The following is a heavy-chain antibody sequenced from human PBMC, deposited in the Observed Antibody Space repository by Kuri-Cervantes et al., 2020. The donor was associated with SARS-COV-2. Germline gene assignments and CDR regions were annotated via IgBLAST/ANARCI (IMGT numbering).Heavy chain of an antibody. J-gene: IGHJ4*02. CDR1: GFTFSSYG. V-gene: IGHV3-30*18. CDR3: AKGGYSYGYAGHFDY. CDR2: ISYDGSNK. Sequence: GGSLRLSCAASGFTFSSYGMPWVRQAPGKGLEWVAVISYDGSNKYYADSVKGRFTISRDNSKNTLYLQMNSLRAEDTAVYYCAKGGYSYGYAGHFDYWGQGTLVTVSS. D-gene: IGHD5-18*01.